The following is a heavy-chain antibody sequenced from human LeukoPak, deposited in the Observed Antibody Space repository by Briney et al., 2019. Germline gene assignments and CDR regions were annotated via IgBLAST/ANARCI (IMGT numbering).Heavy chain of an antibody. CDR1: GYTFTSYD. V-gene: IGHV1-8*01. J-gene: IGHJ4*02. D-gene: IGHD6-13*01. CDR2: MNPNSGNT. CDR3: ARGVKGQQLGY. Sequence: ASVKVSCTASGYTFTSYDINWVRQATGQGLEWMGWMNPNSGNTGYTQNFQGRVTMTRNTSISTAYMDLSSLRSEDTAVYYCARGVKGQQLGYWGQGTLVTVSS.